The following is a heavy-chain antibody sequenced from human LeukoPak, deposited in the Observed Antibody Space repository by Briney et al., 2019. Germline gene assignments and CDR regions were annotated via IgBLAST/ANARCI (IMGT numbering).Heavy chain of an antibody. J-gene: IGHJ6*02. D-gene: IGHD6-19*01. CDR2: IWYDGSNK. Sequence: GGSLRLSCAAPGFTFSSYSMNWVRQAPGKGLEWVAVIWYDGSNKYYADSVKGRFTISRDNSKNTLYLQMNSLRAEDTAVYYCAREDSGWYYYYYGMDVWGQGTTVTVSS. CDR1: GFTFSSYS. V-gene: IGHV3-33*08. CDR3: AREDSGWYYYYYGMDV.